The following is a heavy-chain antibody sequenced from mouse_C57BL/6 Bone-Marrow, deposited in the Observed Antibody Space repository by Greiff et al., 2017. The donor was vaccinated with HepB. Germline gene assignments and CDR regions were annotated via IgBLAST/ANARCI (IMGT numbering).Heavy chain of an antibody. J-gene: IGHJ2*01. CDR2: INPNYGTT. Sequence: VQLQQSGPELVKPGASVKISCKAPGYSFTDYNMNWVKQSNGKSLEWIGVINPNYGTTSYNQKFKGKATLTVDQSSSTAYMQLNSLTSEDSAVYYCAPSHYYGSSLYFDYWGQGTTLTFFS. CDR3: APSHYYGSSLYFDY. D-gene: IGHD1-1*01. V-gene: IGHV1-39*01. CDR1: GYSFTDYN.